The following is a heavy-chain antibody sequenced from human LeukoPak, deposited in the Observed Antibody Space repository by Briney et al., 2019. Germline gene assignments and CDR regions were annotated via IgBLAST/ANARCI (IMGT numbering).Heavy chain of an antibody. V-gene: IGHV5-51*01. CDR2: IYPGDSDT. CDR3: ARQDYCSGGSCYSRGRYYDSSGYSR. J-gene: IGHJ4*02. D-gene: IGHD2-15*01. Sequence: HGESLKISCKGSGYSFTSYWIGWVRQMPGKGLEWMGIIYPGDSDTRYSPSFQGQVTISADKSISTAYLQWSSLKASDTAMYYCARQDYCSGGSCYSRGRYYDSSGYSRWGQGTLVTVSS. CDR1: GYSFTSYW.